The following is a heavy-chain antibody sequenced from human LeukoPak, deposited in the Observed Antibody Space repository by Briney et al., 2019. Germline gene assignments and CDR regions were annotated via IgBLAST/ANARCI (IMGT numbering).Heavy chain of an antibody. CDR1: GFTFSSYW. Sequence: GGSLRLSCAASGFTFSSYWMSWVRQAPGKGLEWVAHVNQDGSEKYYVDSVKGRFTISRDNAKNSLYLQMNSLRGEDTAVYYCARDPIPIVFDYWGQGTLVTVSS. CDR3: ARDPIPIVFDY. CDR2: VNQDGSEK. J-gene: IGHJ4*02. V-gene: IGHV3-7*01. D-gene: IGHD3-9*01.